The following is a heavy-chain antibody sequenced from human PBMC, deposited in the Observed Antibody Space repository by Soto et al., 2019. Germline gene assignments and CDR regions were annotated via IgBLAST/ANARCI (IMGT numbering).Heavy chain of an antibody. CDR2: TSGNGANT. CDR3: AKDYGSSRYFFDY. Sequence: GGSLRLSCAASGFTFINYAMTWVRQAPGEGLEWVSTTSGNGANTHYADSVKGRFSISRDNSKNTLYIQMNSLRADDTAVYYCAKDYGSSRYFFDYWGQGALVTVSS. J-gene: IGHJ4*02. CDR1: GFTFINYA. D-gene: IGHD6-19*01. V-gene: IGHV3-23*01.